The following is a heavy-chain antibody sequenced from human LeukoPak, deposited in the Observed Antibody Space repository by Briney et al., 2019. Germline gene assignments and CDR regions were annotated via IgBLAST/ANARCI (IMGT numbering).Heavy chain of an antibody. CDR3: ARSIAAVGTQDFQH. V-gene: IGHV1-2*02. CDR1: GYTFTGYY. Sequence: ASVKVSCKASGYTFTGYYMHWVRQAPGQGLEWMGWINPNSGGTNYAQKFQGRVTMTRDTSISTAYMELSRLRSDDTAVYYCARSIAAVGTQDFQHWGQGTLVTVSS. CDR2: INPNSGGT. D-gene: IGHD6-13*01. J-gene: IGHJ1*01.